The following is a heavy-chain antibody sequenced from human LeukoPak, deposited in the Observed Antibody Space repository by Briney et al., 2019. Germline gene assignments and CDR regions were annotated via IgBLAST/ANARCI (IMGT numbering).Heavy chain of an antibody. CDR2: IKQDGSEK. CDR1: GFTFSSYW. V-gene: IGHV3-7*01. CDR3: ARIIAAAGSIHFDY. Sequence: GGSLRLSCAASGFTFSSYWMSWVRQAPGKGLEWVANIKQDGSEKYYVDSVKGRFTISRDNAKNSLYLQMNSLRAEDTAVYYCARIIAAAGSIHFDYWGQGTLVTVSS. J-gene: IGHJ4*02. D-gene: IGHD6-13*01.